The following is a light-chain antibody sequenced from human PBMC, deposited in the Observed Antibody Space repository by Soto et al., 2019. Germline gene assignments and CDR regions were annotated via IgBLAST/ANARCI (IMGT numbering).Light chain of an antibody. CDR2: AAS. V-gene: IGKV3-20*01. CDR1: QTLSINS. Sequence: EIVLTQSPGTLSLSPGERATLSCRASQTLSINSLAWYQQKPGQAPRLLIYAASTRATDIPERFSGSGSGTDFTLSISSLEPDDFALYYCQHYDATPLTFGPGTTVEIK. J-gene: IGKJ3*01. CDR3: QHYDATPLT.